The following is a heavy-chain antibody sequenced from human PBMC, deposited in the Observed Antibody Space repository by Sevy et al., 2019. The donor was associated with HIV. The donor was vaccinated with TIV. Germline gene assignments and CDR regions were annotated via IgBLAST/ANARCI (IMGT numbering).Heavy chain of an antibody. CDR1: GLTFSSHA. CDR3: TRDAGYSIAWSPSDY. V-gene: IGHV3-30-3*01. CDR2: ISSAGSNK. J-gene: IGHJ4*02. Sequence: GGSLRLSRAASGLTFSSHAMHWVRQAPGKGLEWVAVISSAGSNKYYADSVKGRFTISRDNPKNTLYLQMNSLRPEDTAVYYCTRDAGYSIAWSPSDYWGQGTLVTVSS. D-gene: IGHD6-19*01.